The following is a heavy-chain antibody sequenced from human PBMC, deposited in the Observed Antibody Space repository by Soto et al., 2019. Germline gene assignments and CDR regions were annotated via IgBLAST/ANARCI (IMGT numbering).Heavy chain of an antibody. CDR3: ARHCSSTSCYPKYYYYGMDV. V-gene: IGHV5-10-1*01. CDR2: IDPSDSYT. J-gene: IGHJ6*02. D-gene: IGHD2-2*01. Sequence: GESLKISCMGSGYSFTSYWISWVRQMPGKGLEWMGRIDPSDSYTNYSPSFQGHVTISADKSISTAYLQWSSLKASDTAMYYCARHCSSTSCYPKYYYYGMDVWGQGTTVTVPS. CDR1: GYSFTSYW.